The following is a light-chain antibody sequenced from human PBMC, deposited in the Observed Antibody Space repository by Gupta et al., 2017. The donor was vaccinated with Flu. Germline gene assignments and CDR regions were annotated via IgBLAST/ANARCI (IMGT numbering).Light chain of an antibody. J-gene: IGKJ5*01. Sequence: DIQMTQSPSSLSTSIGDNVTITCRASQGVNNYLAWFQQKPGKAPKSLIYSAAILQRGVPSRFSGSGSGTHFTLTISGLQPEDFATYYCQQDETFPITFGQGTRLEIK. CDR1: QGVNNY. CDR3: QQDETFPIT. V-gene: IGKV1-16*01. CDR2: SAA.